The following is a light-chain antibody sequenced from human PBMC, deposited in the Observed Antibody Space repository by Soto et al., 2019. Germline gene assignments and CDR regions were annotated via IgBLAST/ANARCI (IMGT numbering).Light chain of an antibody. CDR2: GES. V-gene: IGKV3D-15*01. CDR3: QQYNSWPLT. CDR1: QSVSSN. Sequence: ELVLTQSPATLSLSPGDSATLSCRASQSVSSNLAWYQQKPGQAPRLLIYGESNRATGIPDRFSGSGSGTELNLTISRLQSEDFAVYYCQQYNSWPLTFGGGTKVDIK. J-gene: IGKJ4*01.